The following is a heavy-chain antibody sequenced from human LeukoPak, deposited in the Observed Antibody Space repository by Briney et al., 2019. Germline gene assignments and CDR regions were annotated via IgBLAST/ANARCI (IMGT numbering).Heavy chain of an antibody. D-gene: IGHD6-13*01. CDR3: ARGSLTYSSSWYALVY. CDR1: GYSISSGHY. CDR2: MYHSGST. V-gene: IGHV4-38-2*02. J-gene: IGHJ4*02. Sequence: SETLSLTCTVSGYSISSGHYWGWIRPPPGKGLEWIGSMYHSGSTYYNPPLKSRVTISEDTSKNQFSLKLSSVTAADTAVYYCARGSLTYSSSWYALVYWGQGTLVTVSS.